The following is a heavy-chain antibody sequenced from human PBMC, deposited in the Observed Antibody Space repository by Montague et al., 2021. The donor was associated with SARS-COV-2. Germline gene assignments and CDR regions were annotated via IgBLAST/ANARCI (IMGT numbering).Heavy chain of an antibody. D-gene: IGHD6-19*01. CDR3: ARDGSAVAGLPRSYGLDV. Sequence: SETLSLTCTVSGGSNSSYYWSWIRQPAGKGLEWIGRIYTSGSTNYNPSLKSRVTMSVDTSKSQFSLKLSSVTAADTAVYYCARDGSAVAGLPRSYGLDVWGQGTTVTVSS. CDR1: GGSNSSYY. J-gene: IGHJ6*02. V-gene: IGHV4-4*07. CDR2: IYTSGST.